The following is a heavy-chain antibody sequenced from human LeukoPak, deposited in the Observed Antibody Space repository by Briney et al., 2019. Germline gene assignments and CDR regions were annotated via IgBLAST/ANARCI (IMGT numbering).Heavy chain of an antibody. CDR3: ARDSSGWFMD. D-gene: IGHD6-19*01. J-gene: IGHJ4*02. V-gene: IGHV3-30-3*01. CDR1: GFTFSAYA. CDR2: ISYGGNIK. Sequence: GGSLRLSCAASGFTFSAYAMHWVRQAPGKGLEWVAIISYGGNIKYQADSVKGRFTISRDDSKNTLYLQMNSLRAEDTAVYYCARDSSGWFMDWGQGTLVTVSS.